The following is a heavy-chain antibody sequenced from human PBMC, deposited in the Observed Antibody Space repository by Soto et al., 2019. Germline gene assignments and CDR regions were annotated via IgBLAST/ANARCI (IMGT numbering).Heavy chain of an antibody. CDR1: GYTFNRHD. V-gene: IGHV1-8*01. J-gene: IGHJ3*02. Sequence: QVQLVQSGAEVKRSGASVRISCKASGYTFNRHDINWVRQATGQGPEWIGWMNTNSGNTGYAQKFQGRVTMTRDSSITSAYIDLSSLTSEDTAIYYCAREGLYGSIQDNTFDIWGQGTMVSVSS. CDR3: AREGLYGSIQDNTFDI. CDR2: MNTNSGNT. D-gene: IGHD6-19*01.